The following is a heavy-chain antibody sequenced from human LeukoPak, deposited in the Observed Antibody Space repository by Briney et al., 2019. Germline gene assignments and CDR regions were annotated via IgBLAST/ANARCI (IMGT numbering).Heavy chain of an antibody. CDR2: ISGSGGNT. CDR1: GFTLGSYA. CDR3: ARGRGGDYVPSRFDY. J-gene: IGHJ4*02. D-gene: IGHD4-17*01. Sequence: GGSLRLSCSASGFTLGSYAMGWVRQAPGKGLEWVSSISGSGGNTYYADSVEGRFTISRDNSKNTLYLQMNNLRAEDTAVYYCARGRGGDYVPSRFDYWGQGTLVTVSS. V-gene: IGHV3-23*01.